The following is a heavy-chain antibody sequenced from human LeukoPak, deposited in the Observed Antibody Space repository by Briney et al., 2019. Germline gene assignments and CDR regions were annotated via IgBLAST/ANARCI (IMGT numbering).Heavy chain of an antibody. CDR2: IKPDGTEQ. J-gene: IGHJ4*02. CDR1: GFTFSRYW. D-gene: IGHD3-3*01. CDR3: AREGRNSIFGVVNHNLNDYFDY. Sequence: GGSLRLSCVASGFTFSRYWMTWVRQTPEKGLEWVANIKPDGTEQYYVESVRGRFTISRDNAKNSLYLQMNSLRAEDTAVYYCAREGRNSIFGVVNHNLNDYFDYWGQGTLVTASS. V-gene: IGHV3-7*01.